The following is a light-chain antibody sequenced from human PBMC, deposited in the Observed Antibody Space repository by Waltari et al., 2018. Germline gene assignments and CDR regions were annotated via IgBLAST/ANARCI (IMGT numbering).Light chain of an antibody. CDR1: SGHSTNV. V-gene: IGLV4-69*01. Sequence: QLVLTQSPSASASLGASVKLTCTLSSGHSTNVIAWLQKRQDKGPRFVVKVNSDGSHNKGDEMPDRCSGSGSGAERYLAISSLQSEDEADYYCQTGGHGTWVFGGGTKLTVL. CDR3: QTGGHGTWV. CDR2: VNSDGSH. J-gene: IGLJ3*02.